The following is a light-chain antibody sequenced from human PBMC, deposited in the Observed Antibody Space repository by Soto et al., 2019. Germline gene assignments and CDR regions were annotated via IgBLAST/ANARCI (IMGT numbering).Light chain of an antibody. CDR1: TSNIGNHH. CDR2: DND. Sequence: QSVLTQPPSVSAAPGQRVTISCSGSTSNIGNHHVSWYQQLPGTAPKLLIYDNDKRPSGIPDRFSGSQSGTSASLAISGLQSDDEADYYCAAWDDSLKAIFGGGTQLTVL. CDR3: AAWDDSLKAI. V-gene: IGLV1-51*01. J-gene: IGLJ7*01.